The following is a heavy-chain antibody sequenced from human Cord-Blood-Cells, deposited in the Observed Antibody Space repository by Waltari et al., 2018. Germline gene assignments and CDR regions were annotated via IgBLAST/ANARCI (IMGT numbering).Heavy chain of an antibody. D-gene: IGHD6-13*01. Sequence: QVQLVQSGAEVKKPGASVKVSCKASGYTFTSYDINWVRQATGQGLEWMGWMNPNSGNTGYAQKFQGRVTITRNTSISTAYMELSSLRSEDTAVYYCARGLYREAAAGTLDFDYWGQGTLVTVSS. CDR3: ARGLYREAAAGTLDFDY. J-gene: IGHJ4*02. CDR2: MNPNSGNT. CDR1: GYTFTSYD. V-gene: IGHV1-8*03.